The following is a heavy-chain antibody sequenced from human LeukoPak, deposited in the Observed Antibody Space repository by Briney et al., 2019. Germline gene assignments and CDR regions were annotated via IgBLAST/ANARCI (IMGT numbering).Heavy chain of an antibody. J-gene: IGHJ3*02. CDR1: GGTFSSYA. CDR3: ARDLADIVVVPAAVGAEGAFDI. D-gene: IGHD2-2*01. V-gene: IGHV1-69*05. CDR2: IIPIFGTA. Sequence: SVKVSCKASGGTFSSYAISWVRQAPGQGLEWMGGIIPIFGTANYAQKFQGRVTITTDESTSTAYMELSSLRSEDTAVYYCARDLADIVVVPAAVGAEGAFDIWGQGTMVTVSS.